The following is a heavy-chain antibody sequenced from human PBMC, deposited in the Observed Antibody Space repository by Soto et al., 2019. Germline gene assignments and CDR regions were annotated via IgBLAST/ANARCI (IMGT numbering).Heavy chain of an antibody. D-gene: IGHD6-6*01. CDR3: ARTSRFDC. J-gene: IGHJ4*02. V-gene: IGHV4-39*06. CDR1: GGSISSGSYY. Sequence: SETLSLTCTVSGGSISSGSYYWGWIRQPPGKGLEWIGSIYHSGSTNYNPSLKSRVTMSVDTSKNQFPLKLSSVTAADTAVYYCARTSRFDCWGQGTLVTVSS. CDR2: IYHSGST.